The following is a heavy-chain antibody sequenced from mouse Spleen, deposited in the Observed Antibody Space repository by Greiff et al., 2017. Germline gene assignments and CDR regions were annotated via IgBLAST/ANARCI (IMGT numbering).Heavy chain of an antibody. CDR3: ARDANYGSGEGYFDV. J-gene: IGHJ1*03. CDR2: SRNKANDYTT. Sequence: DVKLVESGGDLVQSGRSLRLSCATSGFTFSDFYLEWVRQAPGKGLEWIAASRNKANDYTTEYSASVTGRFIVSRDTSQSILYLQMNALRAEDTAIYYCARDANYGSGEGYFDVWGTGTTVTVSS. V-gene: IGHV7-1*01. CDR1: GFTFSDFY. D-gene: IGHD1-1*01.